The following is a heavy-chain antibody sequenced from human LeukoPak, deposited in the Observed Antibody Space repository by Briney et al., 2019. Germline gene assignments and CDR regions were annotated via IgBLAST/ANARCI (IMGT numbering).Heavy chain of an antibody. CDR1: GYTFTSYD. CDR2: MNPNSGNI. D-gene: IGHD2/OR15-2a*01. Sequence: ASVKVSCKASGYTFTSYDINWVRQATGQGLEWMGWMNPNSGNIGYAQKFQGRVTMTRNTSISTAYMELSSLRSEDTAVYYCARGGLLPMGEDYWGQGTLVTVSS. V-gene: IGHV1-8*01. J-gene: IGHJ4*02. CDR3: ARGGLLPMGEDY.